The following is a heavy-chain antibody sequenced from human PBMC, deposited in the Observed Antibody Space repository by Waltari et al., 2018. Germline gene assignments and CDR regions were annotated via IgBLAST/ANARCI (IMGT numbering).Heavy chain of an antibody. V-gene: IGHV3-74*01. D-gene: IGHD3-10*01. J-gene: IGHJ4*02. CDR1: ALTFSTSW. Sequence: EGQLVESGGDLVQPGGSLRLSCAASALTFSTSWRHWVRQAPGKGLVWVARINPDGRTTTYADSVRGRFSISRDNAKNTLYLQMNSLTVEDTAVYFCARSMNYGPDYWGRGTLVTVSS. CDR2: INPDGRTT. CDR3: ARSMNYGPDY.